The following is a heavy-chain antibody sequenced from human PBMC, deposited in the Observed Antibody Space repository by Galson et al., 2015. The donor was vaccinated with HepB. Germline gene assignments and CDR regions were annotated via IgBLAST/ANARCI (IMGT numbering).Heavy chain of an antibody. Sequence: QSGAEVKKPGESLKISCKGSGYSFTSYWIGWVRQMPGKGLEWMGIIYPGDSDTRYSPSFQGQVTIAADKSISTAYLQWSSLKASDTAMYYCASPAVAGTYYYGMDVWGQGTTVTVSS. J-gene: IGHJ6*02. V-gene: IGHV5-51*01. CDR3: ASPAVAGTYYYGMDV. CDR1: GYSFTSYW. CDR2: IYPGDSDT. D-gene: IGHD6-19*01.